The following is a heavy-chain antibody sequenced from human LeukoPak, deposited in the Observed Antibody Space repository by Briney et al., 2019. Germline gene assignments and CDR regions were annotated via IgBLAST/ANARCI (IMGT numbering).Heavy chain of an antibody. CDR2: ISYDGSNK. V-gene: IGHV3-30*18. J-gene: IGHJ4*02. D-gene: IGHD3-10*01. Sequence: GGSLRLSCAASGFTFSSYGMHWVRQAPGKGLEWVAVISYDGSNKYYADSVKGRFTTSRDNSKNTLYLQMNSLRAEDTAVYYCAKVRATYYYGSGSYGYWGQGTLVTVSS. CDR1: GFTFSSYG. CDR3: AKVRATYYYGSGSYGY.